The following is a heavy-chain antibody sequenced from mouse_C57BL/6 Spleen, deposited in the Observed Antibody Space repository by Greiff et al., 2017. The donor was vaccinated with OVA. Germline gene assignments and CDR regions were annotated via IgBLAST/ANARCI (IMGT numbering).Heavy chain of an antibody. V-gene: IGHV3-6*01. CDR1: GYSITSGYY. CDR2: ISYDGSN. J-gene: IGHJ2*01. CDR3: ARDQASYYFDY. D-gene: IGHD3-2*02. Sequence: EVQLQQSGPGLVKPSQSLSLTCSVTGYSITSGYYWNWIRQFPGNKLEWMGYISYDGSNNYNPSLKNRISITRDTSKNQFFLKLNSVTTEDTATYYCARDQASYYFDYWGQGTTLTVSS.